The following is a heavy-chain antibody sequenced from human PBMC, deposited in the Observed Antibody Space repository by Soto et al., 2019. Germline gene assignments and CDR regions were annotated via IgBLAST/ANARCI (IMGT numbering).Heavy chain of an antibody. CDR2: VEWDDDK. Sequence: FSGYHFKKKKMCVSWIRQPPGKALEWLARVEWDDDKYYTTSLKSRLTISKDTSKNQVVLTMTNMDPVDTATYYCARKEFWSGSFDYWGHGILVTVSS. V-gene: IGHV2-70*11. J-gene: IGHJ4*01. CDR1: GYHFKKKKMC. D-gene: IGHD3-3*01. CDR3: ARKEFWSGSFDY.